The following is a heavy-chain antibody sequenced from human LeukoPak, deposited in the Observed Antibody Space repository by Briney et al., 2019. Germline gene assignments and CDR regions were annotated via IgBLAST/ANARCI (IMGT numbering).Heavy chain of an antibody. CDR3: ARHRGSGSPYFDY. D-gene: IGHD3-10*01. CDR2: IYYSGST. J-gene: IGHJ4*02. V-gene: IGHV4-59*08. Sequence: SETLSLTCTVSGDSINNYYWSWIRQSPGKGLEWIGYIYYSGSTKYNPSLKTRVIILVDTSKTQFSLKMSSVTAADTATYYCARHRGSGSPYFDYWGQGTLVTVSS. CDR1: GDSINNYY.